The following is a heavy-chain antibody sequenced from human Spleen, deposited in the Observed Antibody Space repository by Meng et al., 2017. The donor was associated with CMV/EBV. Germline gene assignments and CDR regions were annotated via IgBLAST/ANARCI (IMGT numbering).Heavy chain of an antibody. Sequence: GSLRLSCNVSGDSISSSSYYWGWIRQPPGKGLEWIGSISDSGSTYYNPSLKSRVTISVDTSKNQFSLKLASVTAAETAVYYCATGGVVTPLGGMDVWGQGTTVTVSS. V-gene: IGHV4-39*07. D-gene: IGHD3-22*01. CDR2: ISDSGST. CDR3: ATGGVVTPLGGMDV. CDR1: GDSISSSSYY. J-gene: IGHJ6*02.